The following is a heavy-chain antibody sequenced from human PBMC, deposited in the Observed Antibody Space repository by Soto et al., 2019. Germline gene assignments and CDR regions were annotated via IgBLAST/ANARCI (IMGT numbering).Heavy chain of an antibody. CDR3: ARAWTNVDIVAYYGMDV. CDR1: GGSISSGGYY. CDR2: IYYSGST. D-gene: IGHD5-12*01. J-gene: IGHJ6*02. V-gene: IGHV4-31*03. Sequence: SETLSLTCTVSGGSISSGGYYWSWIRQHPGKGLEWIGYIYYSGSTYYNPSLKSRVTISVDASKNQFSLKLSSVTAADTAVYYCARAWTNVDIVAYYGMDVWGQGXTVTVSS.